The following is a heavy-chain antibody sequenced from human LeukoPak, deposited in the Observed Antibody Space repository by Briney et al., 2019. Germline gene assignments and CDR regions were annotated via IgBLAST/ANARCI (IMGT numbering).Heavy chain of an antibody. Sequence: GGSLRLSCAASGFTVSSNYMSWVRQAPGKGLEWVSVIYSGGSTYYADSVKGRFTISRDNSKNTLYLQMNSLRAEDTAVYYCARGLRSSGWSLFDYWGQGTPVTVSS. V-gene: IGHV3-66*01. J-gene: IGHJ4*02. D-gene: IGHD6-19*01. CDR3: ARGLRSSGWSLFDY. CDR1: GFTVSSNY. CDR2: IYSGGST.